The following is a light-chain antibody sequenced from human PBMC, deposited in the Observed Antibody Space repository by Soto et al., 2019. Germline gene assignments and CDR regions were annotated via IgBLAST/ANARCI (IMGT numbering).Light chain of an antibody. CDR3: QQSYSTLVLT. J-gene: IGKJ4*01. CDR1: QGVDSD. Sequence: IQMTQSPSSLSASVGDSVTITCRASQGVDSDLSWYQQRPGQAPKLLIYGASTLHSGVPSRFSGRGSGTLFTLTIASLQPEDVATSYCQQSYSTLVLTFGGGTTVELK. CDR2: GAS. V-gene: IGKV1-39*01.